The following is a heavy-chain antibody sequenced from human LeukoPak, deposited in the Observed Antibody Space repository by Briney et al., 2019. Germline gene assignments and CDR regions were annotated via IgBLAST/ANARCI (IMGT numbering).Heavy chain of an antibody. Sequence: SETLSLTCTVSGGSISSDYWSWIRQPPGKGLEWIGYIYYRGSTNYNPSLKSRVTISVDTSKNQFSLKLSSVTAADTAVYYCARLSGYSSGHYYSDYWGQGTLVTVSS. J-gene: IGHJ4*02. CDR3: ARLSGYSSGHYYSDY. CDR1: GGSISSDY. CDR2: IYYRGST. V-gene: IGHV4-59*01. D-gene: IGHD3-22*01.